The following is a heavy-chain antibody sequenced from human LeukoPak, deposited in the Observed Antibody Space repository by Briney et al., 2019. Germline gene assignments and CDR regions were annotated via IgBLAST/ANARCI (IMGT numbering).Heavy chain of an antibody. CDR3: ARAPMITFGGVIHPSAFDI. J-gene: IGHJ3*02. V-gene: IGHV3-30*03. CDR1: GFTFSSYG. Sequence: GGSLRLSCAASGFTFSSYGMHWVRQAPGKGLEWVAVISYDGSNKYYADSVKGRFTISRDNSKSTLYLQMNSLRAEDTAVYYCARAPMITFGGVIHPSAFDIWGQGTMVTVSS. D-gene: IGHD3-16*02. CDR2: ISYDGSNK.